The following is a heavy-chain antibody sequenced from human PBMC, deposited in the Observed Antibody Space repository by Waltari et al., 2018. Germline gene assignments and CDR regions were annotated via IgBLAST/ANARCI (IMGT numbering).Heavy chain of an antibody. Sequence: QVQLVESGGGVVQPGGSLRLSCAASGFTFSSYGMHWVRQAPGKGLEWVAFIRYDGSNKYYADSVKGRFTISRDNSKNTLYLQMNSLRAKDTAVYYCAKERSSAKTYFDYWGQGTLVTVSS. D-gene: IGHD6-6*01. CDR1: GFTFSSYG. CDR3: AKERSSAKTYFDY. J-gene: IGHJ4*02. V-gene: IGHV3-30*02. CDR2: IRYDGSNK.